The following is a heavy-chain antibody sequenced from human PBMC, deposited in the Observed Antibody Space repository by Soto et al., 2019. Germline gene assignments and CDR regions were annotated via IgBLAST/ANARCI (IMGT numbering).Heavy chain of an antibody. Sequence: PSETLSLTCSVSGGSISSGGYSWSWIRQPPGKGLEWIGYIYYSGSTNYNPSLKSRVTISVDTSKNQFSLKLSSVTAADTAVYYCARFNIVATVADYWGQGTLVTVSS. D-gene: IGHD5-12*01. CDR3: ARFNIVATVADY. V-gene: IGHV4-61*08. CDR1: GGSISSGGYS. J-gene: IGHJ4*02. CDR2: IYYSGST.